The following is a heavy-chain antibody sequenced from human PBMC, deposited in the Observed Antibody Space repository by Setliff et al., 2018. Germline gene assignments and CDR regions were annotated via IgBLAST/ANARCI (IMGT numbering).Heavy chain of an antibody. CDR2: INHSGST. CDR3: ARTPDGFLGDGYNLNTLGYFDS. J-gene: IGHJ4*02. D-gene: IGHD3-3*01. CDR1: GGSFTDHF. V-gene: IGHV4-34*01. Sequence: SETLSLTCAVYGGSFTDHFWSWIRQPPGKGLEWIGEINHSGSTNYNPSLKSRVSISVDTSKNQFSLKLSSVTAADTAVYYCARTPDGFLGDGYNLNTLGYFDSWGQGTLVTVSS.